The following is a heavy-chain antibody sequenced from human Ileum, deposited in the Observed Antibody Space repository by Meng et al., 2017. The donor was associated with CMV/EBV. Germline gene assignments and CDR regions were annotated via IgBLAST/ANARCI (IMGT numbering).Heavy chain of an antibody. CDR2: INPSGGST. Sequence: ASVKVSCKASGYTFIAYYVHWVRQAPGQGLEWMGIINPSGGSTNYAQKFQGRVNVTRDTSTSTVYMELSSLRFEDTAVYYCARCYYDSSGYPFDYWGQGTQVTVSS. V-gene: IGHV1-46*01. CDR1: GYTFIAYY. J-gene: IGHJ4*02. D-gene: IGHD3-22*01. CDR3: ARCYYDSSGYPFDY.